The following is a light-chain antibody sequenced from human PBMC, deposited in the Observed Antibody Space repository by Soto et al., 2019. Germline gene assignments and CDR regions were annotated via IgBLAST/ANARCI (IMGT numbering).Light chain of an antibody. CDR1: QYISSW. CDR3: QQYNTYPWT. Sequence: DIQMTQSPATLSVSVGDRVTITCRASQYISSWLAWYQQKPGTAPRLLIYDTSNLEDGVPSTFSGSGSGTDFTLTVSSLQPDDSATYCCQQYNTYPWTFGQGTKVDIK. J-gene: IGKJ1*01. CDR2: DTS. V-gene: IGKV1-5*01.